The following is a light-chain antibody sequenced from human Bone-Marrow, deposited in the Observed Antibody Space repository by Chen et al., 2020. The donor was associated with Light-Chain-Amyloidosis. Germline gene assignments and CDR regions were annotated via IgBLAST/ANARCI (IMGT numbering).Light chain of an antibody. CDR1: SSDVGGYNF. Sequence: QSALTQPASVSGSPGQSITISCAGTSSDVGGYNFVSWYQQNAGKVPRLIIYELNHRPSGVSSRVSAAESGNSASLTITGLQTEDGGDYYCSSYRSGSYVLFGGGTKVTVL. CDR2: ELN. CDR3: SSYRSGSYVL. J-gene: IGLJ2*01. V-gene: IGLV2-14*01.